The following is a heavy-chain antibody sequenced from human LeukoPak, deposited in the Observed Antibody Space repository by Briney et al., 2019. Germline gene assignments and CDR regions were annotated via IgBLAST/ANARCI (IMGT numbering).Heavy chain of an antibody. CDR3: ARELVAGGGRRGMDV. J-gene: IGHJ6*02. V-gene: IGHV3-66*01. D-gene: IGHD6-19*01. Sequence: GGSLRLSCAASGFTVSTNYISWVRQAPGKGLDWVSVIYSDGRTSYADSVRGRFTISGDNSKNTLYLQTSSLRAEDTAVYYCARELVAGGGRRGMDVWGQGTTVTVSS. CDR2: IYSDGRT. CDR1: GFTVSTNY.